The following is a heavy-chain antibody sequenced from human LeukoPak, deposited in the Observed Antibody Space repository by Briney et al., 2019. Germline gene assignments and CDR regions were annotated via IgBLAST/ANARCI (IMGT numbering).Heavy chain of an antibody. CDR2: INHSGST. Sequence: SETLSLTCAVYGGSFSGYYWSWIRQPPGKGLEWIGEINHSGSTNYNPSLKSRVTISVDTSKNQFSLKLSSVTAADTAVYYCVRGYYFDYWGQGTLVTVSS. CDR1: GGSFSGYY. V-gene: IGHV4-34*01. J-gene: IGHJ4*02. CDR3: VRGYYFDY.